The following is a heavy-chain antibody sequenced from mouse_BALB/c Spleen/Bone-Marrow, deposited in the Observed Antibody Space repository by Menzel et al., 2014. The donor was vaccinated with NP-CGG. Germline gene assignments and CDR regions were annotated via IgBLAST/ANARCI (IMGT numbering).Heavy chain of an antibody. CDR2: IDPANGNT. D-gene: IGHD2-3*01. Sequence: EVQLQQSGAELVKPGASVKLPCTASGFNIKDTYMHWVKQRPEQGLEWIGRIDPANGNTKYDPKFQGKATITADTSSNTAYLRLSSLTSEDTAVYYCARWLLPYGLDYWGQGTSVTVSS. J-gene: IGHJ4*01. V-gene: IGHV14-3*02. CDR3: ARWLLPYGLDY. CDR1: GFNIKDTY.